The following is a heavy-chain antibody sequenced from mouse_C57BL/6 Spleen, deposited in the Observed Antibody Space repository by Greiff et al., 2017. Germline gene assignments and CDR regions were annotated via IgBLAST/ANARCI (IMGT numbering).Heavy chain of an antibody. CDR1: GYTFTDYY. J-gene: IGHJ1*03. Sequence: VQLQQSGAELVRPGASVKLSCKASGYTFTDYYINWVKQRPGQGLEWIARIYPGSGNTYYNEKFKGKATLTAEKSSSTAYLQLSSLPSEDSAVYFCARSLSWYFDVWDTGTTVTVSS. CDR2: IYPGSGNT. CDR3: ARSLSWYFDV. V-gene: IGHV1-76*01.